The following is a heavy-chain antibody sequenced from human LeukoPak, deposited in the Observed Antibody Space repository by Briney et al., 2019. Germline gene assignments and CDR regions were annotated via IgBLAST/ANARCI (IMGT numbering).Heavy chain of an antibody. J-gene: IGHJ4*02. V-gene: IGHV3-64*01. D-gene: IGHD3-10*01. CDR1: GFTFSSYT. Sequence: GGSLRLSCAASGFTFSSYTMYRVRQAPGKGLEYVSAISSNGGSTYYANSVKGRFTISRDNSKNTLYLQMGSLRAEDMAVYYCAREPPYGYFDYWGQGTLVTVSS. CDR2: ISSNGGST. CDR3: AREPPYGYFDY.